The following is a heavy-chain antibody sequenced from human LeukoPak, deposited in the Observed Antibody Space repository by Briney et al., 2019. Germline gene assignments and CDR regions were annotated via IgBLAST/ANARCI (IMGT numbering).Heavy chain of an antibody. CDR2: INHSGST. CDR3: ARGSGYYYY. D-gene: IGHD3-22*01. V-gene: IGHV4-34*01. J-gene: IGHJ4*02. Sequence: PSETLSLTCAVYGGSFSGYYWSWIRQPPGKGLEWIGEINHSGSTNYNPSLKSRVTISVDTSKNQFSLKLSSVTAADTAVYYCARGSGYYYYWGQGTLVTVSS. CDR1: GGSFSGYY.